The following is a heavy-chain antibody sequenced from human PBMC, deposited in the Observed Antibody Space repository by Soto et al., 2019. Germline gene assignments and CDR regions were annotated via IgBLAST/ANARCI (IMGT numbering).Heavy chain of an antibody. CDR3: AKQGYCTNGVGYNPYGMDV. CDR1: GFTFSSYA. D-gene: IGHD2-8*01. V-gene: IGHV3-23*01. J-gene: IGHJ6*02. CDR2: ISGSGGST. Sequence: EVQLLESGGGLVQPGGSLRLSCAASGFTFSSYAMSWVRQAPGKGLEWVSAISGSGGSTYYADSVKGRFTISRDNSKNTLYLQMNSLRAEDTAVYYCAKQGYCTNGVGYNPYGMDVWGQGTTVTVSS.